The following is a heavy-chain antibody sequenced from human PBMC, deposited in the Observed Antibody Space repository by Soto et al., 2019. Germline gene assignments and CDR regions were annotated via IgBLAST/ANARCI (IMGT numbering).Heavy chain of an antibody. CDR3: AGPLLRVRGVIYHYYGMDV. CDR2: IIPIFGTA. CDR1: GGTFSSYA. V-gene: IGHV1-69*12. J-gene: IGHJ6*02. Sequence: QVQLVQSGAEVKKPGSSVKVSCKASGGTFSSYAISWVRQAPGQGLEWMGGIIPIFGTANYAQKFQGRVTITADESTSTAYMELSSQRSEDKAVYYCAGPLLRVRGVIYHYYGMDVWGQGTTVTVSS. D-gene: IGHD3-10*01.